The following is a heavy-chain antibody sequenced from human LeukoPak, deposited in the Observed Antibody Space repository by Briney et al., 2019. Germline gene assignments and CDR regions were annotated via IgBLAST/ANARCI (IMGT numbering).Heavy chain of an antibody. Sequence: AGASLTLSCKGSGVGFINHGIHWVRQAPGKGPEWLATIWHDGSNEEYGDSVKGRVTISRDNSKSTLYLRITSLRDEDTAVYFCARGRYSGYGYVLDSWGQGTLVTVSS. D-gene: IGHD5-12*01. CDR1: GVGFINHG. CDR2: IWHDGSNE. V-gene: IGHV3-33*01. J-gene: IGHJ5*01. CDR3: ARGRYSGYGYVLDS.